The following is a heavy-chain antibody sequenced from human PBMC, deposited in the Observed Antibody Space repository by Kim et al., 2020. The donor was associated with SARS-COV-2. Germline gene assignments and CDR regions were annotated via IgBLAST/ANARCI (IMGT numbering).Heavy chain of an antibody. J-gene: IGHJ3*02. V-gene: IGHV4-34*01. CDR1: GGSFSDNY. D-gene: IGHD4-4*01. CDR3: RQRPDYSNAFDI. CDR2: INHSGST. Sequence: SETLSLTCAVYGGSFSDNYWSWIRQPPGKGLEWIGEINHSGSTNYNPSLKSRVTISVDRSKNQFSLKLSSVTAADTAVYYCRQRPDYSNAFDIWGQGTMVTVSS.